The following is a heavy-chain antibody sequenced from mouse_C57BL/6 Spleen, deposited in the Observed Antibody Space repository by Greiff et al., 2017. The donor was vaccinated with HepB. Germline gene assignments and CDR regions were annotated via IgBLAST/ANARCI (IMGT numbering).Heavy chain of an antibody. J-gene: IGHJ2*01. CDR3: ARREIYYGNYLDY. D-gene: IGHD2-1*01. V-gene: IGHV1-50*01. Sequence: QVQLQQPGAELVKPGASVKLSCKASGYTFTSYWMQWVKQRPGQGLEWIGEIDPSDSYTNYNQKFKGKATLTVDTSSSTAYMQLSSLTSEDSAVYYCARREIYYGNYLDYWGQGTTLTVSS. CDR1: GYTFTSYW. CDR2: IDPSDSYT.